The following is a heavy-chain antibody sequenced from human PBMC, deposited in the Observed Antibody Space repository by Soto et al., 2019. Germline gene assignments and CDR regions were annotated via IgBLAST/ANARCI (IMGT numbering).Heavy chain of an antibody. J-gene: IGHJ4*02. Sequence: SETLSLTCTVSGGSVSSGSYYWSWIRQPPGKGLEWIGYIYYSGSTNYNPSLKSRVTISVDTSKNQFSLKLSSVTAADTAVYYCARDRSGWYGGSGYWGQGTLVTVSS. V-gene: IGHV4-61*01. D-gene: IGHD6-19*01. CDR2: IYYSGST. CDR1: GGSVSSGSYY. CDR3: ARDRSGWYGGSGY.